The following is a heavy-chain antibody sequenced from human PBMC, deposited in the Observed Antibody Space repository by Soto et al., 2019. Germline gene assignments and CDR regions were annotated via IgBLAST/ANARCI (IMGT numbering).Heavy chain of an antibody. Sequence: QVQLVQSGAEVTKPWASVKVSCKASGYTFTSYDINWVRQATGQGLELMGWMNPNSSNTGYAQKLQGRVTITRNTSISTAYMELSSLRSEDTAVYYCARVGFYCSSTSCYWGAPVPTIDYWGQGTLVTVSS. CDR1: GYTFTSYD. J-gene: IGHJ4*02. D-gene: IGHD2-2*01. CDR3: ARVGFYCSSTSCYWGAPVPTIDY. V-gene: IGHV1-8*01. CDR2: MNPNSSNT.